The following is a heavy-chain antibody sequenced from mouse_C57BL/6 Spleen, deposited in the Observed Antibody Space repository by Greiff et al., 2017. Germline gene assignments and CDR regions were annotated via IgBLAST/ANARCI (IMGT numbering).Heavy chain of an antibody. V-gene: IGHV5-17*01. J-gene: IGHJ2*01. CDR3: ARELITTVLGDY. Sequence: EVKLVESGGGLVKPGGSLKLSCAASGFTFSDYGMHWVRQAPEKGLEWVAYISSGSSTIYSADTVKGRFTISRDNAKNTLFLQMTSLRSEDTAMYYCARELITTVLGDYWGQGTTLTVSS. CDR1: GFTFSDYG. CDR2: ISSGSSTI. D-gene: IGHD1-1*01.